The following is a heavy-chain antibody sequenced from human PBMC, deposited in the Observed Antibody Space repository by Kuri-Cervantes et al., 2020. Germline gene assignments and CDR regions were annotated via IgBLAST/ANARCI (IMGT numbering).Heavy chain of an antibody. CDR1: GYTFTSYG. CDR3: ARRNGWYGYSLDY. D-gene: IGHD6-19*01. Sequence: GGSLRLSCKASGYTFTSYGISWVRQAPGQGLEWMGWISAYNGDTNYAQKLQGRVTMTTDTSTSTAYMELRSLRSDDTAVYYCARRNGWYGYSLDYWGQGTLVTVSS. J-gene: IGHJ4*02. V-gene: IGHV1-18*01. CDR2: ISAYNGDT.